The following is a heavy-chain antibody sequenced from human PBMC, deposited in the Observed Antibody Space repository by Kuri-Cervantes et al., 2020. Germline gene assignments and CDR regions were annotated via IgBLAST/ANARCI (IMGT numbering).Heavy chain of an antibody. D-gene: IGHD3-22*01. V-gene: IGHV3-30-3*01. CDR1: GFTFGSYA. CDR3: ARDVYDSSGLFDY. Sequence: GESLKISCAASGFTFGSYAMHWVRQAPGKGLEWVAVISYDGSNKYYADSVKGRFTISRDNSKNTLYLQMNSLRAEDTAVYYCARDVYDSSGLFDYWGQGTLVTVSS. CDR2: ISYDGSNK. J-gene: IGHJ4*02.